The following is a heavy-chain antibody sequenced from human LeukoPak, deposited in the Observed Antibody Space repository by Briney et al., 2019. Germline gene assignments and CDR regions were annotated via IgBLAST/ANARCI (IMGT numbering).Heavy chain of an antibody. Sequence: SETLSLTCTVSGGSISSYYWSWIRQPPGKGLEWIGYIYYSGSTNYNPSLKSRVTISVDTSKNQFSLRLSSVTAADTAVYYCARASYSYDINGWVPFDYWGQGTLVTVSS. CDR2: IYYSGST. V-gene: IGHV4-59*08. CDR3: ARASYSYDINGWVPFDY. D-gene: IGHD3-22*01. J-gene: IGHJ4*02. CDR1: GGSISSYY.